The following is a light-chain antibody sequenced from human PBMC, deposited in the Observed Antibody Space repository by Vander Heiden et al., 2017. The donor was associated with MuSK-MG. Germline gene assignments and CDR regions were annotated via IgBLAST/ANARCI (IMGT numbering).Light chain of an antibody. V-gene: IGKV3-11*01. Sequence: EIVLTQSPGTLSLSPGERATLSCRASQNINTYLAWYQQKPGQAPRLLIYDASNRATGIPARFSGDGSGTDFTLTISSLEPEDVAVYFCQQRDNCSMTFGQGTKMEIK. CDR1: QNINTY. CDR2: DAS. J-gene: IGKJ2*01. CDR3: QQRDNCSMT.